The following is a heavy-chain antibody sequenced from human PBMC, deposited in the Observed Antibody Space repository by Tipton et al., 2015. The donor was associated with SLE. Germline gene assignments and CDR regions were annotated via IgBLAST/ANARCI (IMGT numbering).Heavy chain of an antibody. CDR3: ARDISSWFDAFDI. V-gene: IGHV4-30-2*01. CDR1: GGSISSGGYS. D-gene: IGHD6-13*01. Sequence: TLSLTCAVSGGSISSGGYSWSWIRQPPGKGLEWIGYIYHSGSTYYNPSLKSRVTISVDRSKNQFSLKLSSVTAADTAVYYCARDISSWFDAFDIWGQGTMVTVSS. J-gene: IGHJ3*02. CDR2: IYHSGST.